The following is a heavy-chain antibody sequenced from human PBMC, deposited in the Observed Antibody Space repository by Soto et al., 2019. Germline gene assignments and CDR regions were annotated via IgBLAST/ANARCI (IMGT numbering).Heavy chain of an antibody. V-gene: IGHV3-7*03. Sequence: VQLVESGGGVVQPGRSLRLSCAASGFTFSSYGMHWVRQAPGKGLEWVANINQVGSEKSYVDSFKGRFTISRDNARISLYLQMNSLRADDTAVYYCARGHGDPFDFWGKGTLVTVSS. CDR3: ARGHGDPFDF. CDR1: GFTFSSYG. D-gene: IGHD4-17*01. J-gene: IGHJ4*02. CDR2: INQVGSEK.